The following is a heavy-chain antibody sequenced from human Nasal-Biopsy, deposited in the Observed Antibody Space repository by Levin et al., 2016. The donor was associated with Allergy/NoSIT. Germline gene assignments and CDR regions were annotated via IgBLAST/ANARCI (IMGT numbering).Heavy chain of an antibody. Sequence: GGSLRLSCVVSGVSRRSSAVHWVRQAPGKGLQWVSKVSKDGRNKYYAESVKGRFTISRENSGNTVYLQMGSLRTEDTAVYFCVEELGMHATHCDMTGCDFDHFAMSVWGQGTAVTVSS. D-gene: IGHD2-8*02. CDR2: VSKDGRNK. J-gene: IGHJ6*02. V-gene: IGHV3-30*18. CDR3: VEELGMHATHCDMTGCDFDHFAMSV. CDR1: GVSRRSSA.